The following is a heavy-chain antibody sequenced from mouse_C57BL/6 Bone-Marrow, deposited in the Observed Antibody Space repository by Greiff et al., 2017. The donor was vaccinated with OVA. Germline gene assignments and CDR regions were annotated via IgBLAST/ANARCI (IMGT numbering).Heavy chain of an antibody. CDR1: GYTFTDYY. Sequence: EVQVVESGPVLVKPGASVKMSCKASGYTFTDYYMNWVKQSHGKSLEWIGVINPYNGGTSYNQKFKGKATLTVDKSSSTAYMELNSLTSEDSAVYYCARGGGSDWYFDVWGTGTTVTVSS. D-gene: IGHD1-1*01. CDR2: INPYNGGT. J-gene: IGHJ1*03. CDR3: ARGGGSDWYFDV. V-gene: IGHV1-19*01.